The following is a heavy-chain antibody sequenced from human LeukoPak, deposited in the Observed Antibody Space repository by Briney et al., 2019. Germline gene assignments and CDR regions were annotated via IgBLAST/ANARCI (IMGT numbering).Heavy chain of an antibody. Sequence: GGSLRLSCSASGSTFSSYAMHWVRQAPGKGLEYVSAISSNGGSTYYADSVKGRFTISRDNSKNTLYLQMSSLRAEDTAVYHCVATKKWELFNFDYWGQGTLVTVSS. CDR3: VATKKWELFNFDY. J-gene: IGHJ4*02. V-gene: IGHV3-64D*09. D-gene: IGHD1-26*01. CDR2: ISSNGGST. CDR1: GSTFSSYA.